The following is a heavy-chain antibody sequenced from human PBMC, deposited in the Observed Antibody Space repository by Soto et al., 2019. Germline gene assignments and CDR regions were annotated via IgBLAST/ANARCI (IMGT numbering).Heavy chain of an antibody. CDR3: ARDLSTTGDYLSSNWFDP. J-gene: IGHJ5*02. V-gene: IGHV1-46*01. D-gene: IGHD4-17*01. CDR2: INPSGGST. Sequence: GASVKVSCKASGYTFTSYYMHWVRQAPGQGLEWMGIINPSGGSTSYAQKFQGRVTMTRDTSTSTVYMELSSLRSEDTAVYYCARDLSTTGDYLSSNWFDPWGQGTLVTV. CDR1: GYTFTSYY.